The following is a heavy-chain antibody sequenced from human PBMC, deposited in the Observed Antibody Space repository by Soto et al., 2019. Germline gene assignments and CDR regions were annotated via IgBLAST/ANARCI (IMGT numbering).Heavy chain of an antibody. Sequence: EVQLVQSGAEVKKPGESLRISCKGSGYSFTSYWISWVRQMPGKGLEWMGRIDPSDSYTNYSPSFQGHVTISADKSISTAHLQWSSLKASDTAMYYCARDYYGSGSYLNSDYWGQGTLVTVSS. CDR3: ARDYYGSGSYLNSDY. CDR2: IDPSDSYT. V-gene: IGHV5-10-1*03. CDR1: GYSFTSYW. J-gene: IGHJ4*02. D-gene: IGHD3-10*01.